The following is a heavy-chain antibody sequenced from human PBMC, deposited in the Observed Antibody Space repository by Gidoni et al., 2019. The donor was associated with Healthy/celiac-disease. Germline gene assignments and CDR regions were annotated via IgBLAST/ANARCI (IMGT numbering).Heavy chain of an antibody. J-gene: IGHJ6*02. CDR2: IYHSGST. Sequence: QLQLQESGSGLVKPSQTLSLTCAVSGGSISRGGYSWSWIRQPPGKGLEWIGYIYHSGSTYYNPSLKSRVTISVDRSKNQFSLKLSSVTAADTAVYYCARAVVVAATPGYGMDVWGQGTTVTVSS. CDR3: ARAVVVAATPGYGMDV. CDR1: GGSISRGGYS. V-gene: IGHV4-30-2*01. D-gene: IGHD2-15*01.